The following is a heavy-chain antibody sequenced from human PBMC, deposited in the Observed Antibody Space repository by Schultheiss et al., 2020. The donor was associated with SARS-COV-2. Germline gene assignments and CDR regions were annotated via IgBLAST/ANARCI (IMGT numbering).Heavy chain of an antibody. CDR1: GYTFTSYG. J-gene: IGHJ6*02. D-gene: IGHD3-3*01. V-gene: IGHV1-18*01. CDR2: ISAYSGNT. Sequence: ASVKVSCKASGYTFTSYGISWVRQAPGQGLEWMGWISAYSGNTNYAQRLQGRVTMTTDTSTSTAYMELRSLRSDDTAVYYCAREGYYDFWSDSYTNFYGMDVWGQGTTVTVSS. CDR3: AREGYYDFWSDSYTNFYGMDV.